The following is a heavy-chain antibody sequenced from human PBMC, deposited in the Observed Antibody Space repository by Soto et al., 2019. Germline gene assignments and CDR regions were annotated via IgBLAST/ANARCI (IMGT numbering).Heavy chain of an antibody. V-gene: IGHV3-48*03. J-gene: IGHJ4*02. CDR3: VREYSSGGDPLDC. D-gene: IGHD2-21*02. CDR1: GFTFSTYE. CDR2: ISSGGGTT. Sequence: EVQLVESGGGLVQPGGSLRLSCAASGFTFSTYEMNWVRQAPGKGLDWVSYISSGGGTTYYADSVKGRVTISRDNAKNSLYLRMNSLRAEDTAVYYCVREYSSGGDPLDCWGQGTLLTVSS.